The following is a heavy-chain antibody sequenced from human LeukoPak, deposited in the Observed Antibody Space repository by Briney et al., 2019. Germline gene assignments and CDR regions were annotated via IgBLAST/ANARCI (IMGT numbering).Heavy chain of an antibody. J-gene: IGHJ4*02. CDR3: ARGLWFGPFDY. CDR1: GYTFTSYG. V-gene: IGHV1-18*01. CDR2: ISAYNGNT. D-gene: IGHD3-10*01. Sequence: ASVTVSCKTSGYTFTSYGISWVGQARGHGVEWMGWISAYNGNTNYAQKLQGRVTMTTDTSTSTANMALKSLRSDDTAVYYCARGLWFGPFDYWGQGTLVTVSS.